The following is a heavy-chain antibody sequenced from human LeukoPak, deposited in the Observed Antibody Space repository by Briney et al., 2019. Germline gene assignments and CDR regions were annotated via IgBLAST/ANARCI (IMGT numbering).Heavy chain of an antibody. CDR2: TYYRSKWYN. CDR1: GDSVSSKNAA. V-gene: IGHV6-1*01. Sequence: SQTLSLTCAISGDSVSSKNAAWNRIRQSPSRGLEWLGRTYYRSKWYNDYAVSVEGRITINADTSKNQFSLQLNSVTPEDTAVYYCAREGVGVTMAHWGQGTLVTVSS. D-gene: IGHD1-26*01. J-gene: IGHJ4*02. CDR3: AREGVGVTMAH.